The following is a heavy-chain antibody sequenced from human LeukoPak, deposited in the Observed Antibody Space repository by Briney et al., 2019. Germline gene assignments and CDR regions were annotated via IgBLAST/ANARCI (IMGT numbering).Heavy chain of an antibody. CDR2: IYHSGDT. Sequence: SETLSLTCTVSGGSITSDHYCWTWVRQHPGKGLEWIGYIYHSGDTFQNPSLKSRATMSVDTSRNQFSLKLSSVTAADTAVYYCASRHYYGSGSYFTWGQGTLVTVSS. V-gene: IGHV4-31*03. J-gene: IGHJ5*02. CDR1: GGSITSDHYC. CDR3: ASRHYYGSGSYFT. D-gene: IGHD3-10*01.